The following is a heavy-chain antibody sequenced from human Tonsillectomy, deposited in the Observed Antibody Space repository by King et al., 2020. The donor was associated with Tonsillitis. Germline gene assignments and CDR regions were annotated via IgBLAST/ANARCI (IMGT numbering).Heavy chain of an antibody. CDR1: GGSITSYF. V-gene: IGHV4-59*01. Sequence: VQLQESGPGLVKPSGTLSLTCTVSGGSITSYFWSWIRQAPGRGPEWIGYIYHEGNSNSNPSLKSRVTMSLDTSKNQFSLRLTSVIAADTAVYYFASYDFSSGYTQFDLWGQGILVTVSS. CDR3: ASYDFSSGYTQFDL. J-gene: IGHJ4*02. CDR2: IYHEGNS. D-gene: IGHD3-3*01.